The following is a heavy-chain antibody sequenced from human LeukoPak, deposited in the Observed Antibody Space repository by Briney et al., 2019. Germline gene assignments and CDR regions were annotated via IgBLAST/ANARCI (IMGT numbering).Heavy chain of an antibody. CDR2: INPNSGGT. J-gene: IGHJ4*02. V-gene: IGHV1-2*02. Sequence: ASVKVSCKASGYTFTGYYMHWVRQAPGQGLEWMGWINPNSGGTNYAQKFQGRVTMTRDTSISTAYMELSRLRSDDTAVYYCARVTVLMVYANYFDYWGQGTLVTVSS. CDR1: GYTFTGYY. D-gene: IGHD2-8*01. CDR3: ARVTVLMVYANYFDY.